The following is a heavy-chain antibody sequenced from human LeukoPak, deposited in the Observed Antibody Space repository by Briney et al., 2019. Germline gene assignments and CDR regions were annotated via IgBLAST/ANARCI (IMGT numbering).Heavy chain of an antibody. CDR2: IGTSSTTI. J-gene: IGHJ4*02. D-gene: IGHD1-26*01. Sequence: GGSLRLSCAASGFTFSSYTMNWVRQPPGKGLEWVSNIGTSSTTIYYADSVKGRFTISRDNAKNSLYLQMNSLRAEDTAVYYCARGSGSYGPGVWGQGTLVTVSS. CDR1: GFTFSSYT. V-gene: IGHV3-48*04. CDR3: ARGSGSYGPGV.